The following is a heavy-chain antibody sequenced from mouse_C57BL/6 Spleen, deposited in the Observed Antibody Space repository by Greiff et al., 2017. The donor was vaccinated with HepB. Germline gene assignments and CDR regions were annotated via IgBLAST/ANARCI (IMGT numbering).Heavy chain of an antibody. D-gene: IGHD1-1*01. Sequence: EVKLVESGEGLVKPGGSLKLSCAASGFTFSSYAMSWVRQTPEKRLEWVAYISSGGDYIYYADTVKGRFTISRDNARNTLYLQMSSLKSEDTAMYYSTRDYHYGSGFAYWGQGTLVTVSA. V-gene: IGHV5-9-1*02. CDR3: TRDYHYGSGFAY. J-gene: IGHJ3*01. CDR2: ISSGGDYI. CDR1: GFTFSSYA.